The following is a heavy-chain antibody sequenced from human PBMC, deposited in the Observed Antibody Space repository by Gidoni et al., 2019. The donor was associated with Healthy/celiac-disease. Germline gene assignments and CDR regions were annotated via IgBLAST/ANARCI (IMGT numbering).Heavy chain of an antibody. CDR2: INPNRGGT. V-gene: IGHV1-2*02. CDR1: GYTFTGYY. D-gene: IGHD2-2*01. CDR3: ARGEYQLLQPWGGMDV. J-gene: IGHJ6*02. Sequence: QVQLVQSGAEVKKPGASVKVSCKASGYTFTGYYMHWVRQAPGQGLEWMGWINPNRGGTNYAQQFQGRVTMTRDTSISTAYMELSRLRSDDTAVYYCARGEYQLLQPWGGMDVWGQGTTVTVSS.